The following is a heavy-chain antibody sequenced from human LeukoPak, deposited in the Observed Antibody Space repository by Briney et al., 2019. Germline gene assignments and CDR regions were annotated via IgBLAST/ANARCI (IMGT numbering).Heavy chain of an antibody. CDR1: GFTFSSYS. J-gene: IGHJ5*01. D-gene: IGHD3-10*01. CDR3: ARDNGGWFDF. Sequence: GGSLRLSCAASGFTFSSYSMNWVRQAPGKGLEWVSSISGGSTYIYYADSLKGRFTISRDDAKSTLYLQMDSLSGDDTAVYYCARDNGGWFDFWGRGTLVTVSS. V-gene: IGHV3-21*04. CDR2: ISGGSTYI.